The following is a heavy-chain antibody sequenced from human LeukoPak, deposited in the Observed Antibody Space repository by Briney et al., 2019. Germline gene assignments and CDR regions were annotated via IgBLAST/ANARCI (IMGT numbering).Heavy chain of an antibody. D-gene: IGHD1-20*01. Sequence: PGGSLRLSCSASGFTVSSNYMSWVRQAPGKGLEWVSVIYSGDSTYSAASVQGRFTISRDNSNYTLYLQMSSLRAEVTAVYYCARGSITGGYSVYWGPRALVTASS. CDR1: GFTVSSNY. J-gene: IGHJ4*02. V-gene: IGHV3-66*02. CDR3: ARGSITGGYSVY. CDR2: IYSGDST.